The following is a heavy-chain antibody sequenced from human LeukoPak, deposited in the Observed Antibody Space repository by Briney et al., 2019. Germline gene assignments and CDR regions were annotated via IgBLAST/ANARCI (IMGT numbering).Heavy chain of an antibody. CDR1: GFTFSSYG. J-gene: IGHJ6*02. CDR3: AKDRVAGRYYYYYGMDV. V-gene: IGHV3-30*18. D-gene: IGHD6-19*01. Sequence: PGGSLRLSCAASGFTFSSYGMHWVRQAPGKGLEWVAVISYDGSNKYYADSVKGRFTISRDNSKNTLYLQMNSLRAEDTAVYYCAKDRVAGRYYYYYGMDVWGQGTTVTVSS. CDR2: ISYDGSNK.